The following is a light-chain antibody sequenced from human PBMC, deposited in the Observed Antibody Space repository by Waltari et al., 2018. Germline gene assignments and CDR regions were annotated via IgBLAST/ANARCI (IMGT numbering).Light chain of an antibody. Sequence: ALPTPASMSGSPGQTITISCTGTNRAIGFFDYDSWYQQHPAKAPKLIISDVSRGPSGVPARFSGSVSGYTASLTISGLQAEDEADYYCSSYTATDTYVFGSGTTVIVL. J-gene: IGLJ1*01. CDR3: SSYTATDTYV. CDR2: DVS. CDR1: NRAIGFFDY. V-gene: IGLV2-14*03.